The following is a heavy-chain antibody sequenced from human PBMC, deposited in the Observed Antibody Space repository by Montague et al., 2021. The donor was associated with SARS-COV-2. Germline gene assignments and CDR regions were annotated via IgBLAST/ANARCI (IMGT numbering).Heavy chain of an antibody. Sequence: SETLSLTCAVYGGSFSVYYWSRLRQSPRSGPEWIAEINHSGTANYNPSLKSRVSISVDTSKNQFTLKLTSVTAADTAMYYCAKEREVVRAARTLVAFDLWGQGTMVTVSS. D-gene: IGHD2-2*01. V-gene: IGHV4-34*01. CDR1: GGSFSVYY. CDR3: AKEREVVRAARTLVAFDL. J-gene: IGHJ3*01. CDR2: INHSGTA.